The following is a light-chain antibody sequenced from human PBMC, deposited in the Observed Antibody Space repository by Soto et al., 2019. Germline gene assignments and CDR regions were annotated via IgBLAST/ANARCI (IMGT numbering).Light chain of an antibody. CDR1: QTVLHSSNNKNY. CDR3: QQYYATPLT. J-gene: IGKJ4*01. Sequence: DIVMTQSPDSLAVSLGERATINCKSSQTVLHSSNNKNYLAWYQQKPGHPPELLISWASTRESGVPDRFSGSGSGTDFTLTISSLQAEDVAVYRCQQYYATPLTFGGGTKVEI. CDR2: WAS. V-gene: IGKV4-1*01.